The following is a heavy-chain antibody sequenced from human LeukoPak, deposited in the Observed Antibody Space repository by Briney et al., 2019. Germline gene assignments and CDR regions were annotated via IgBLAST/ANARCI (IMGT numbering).Heavy chain of an antibody. J-gene: IGHJ4*02. D-gene: IGHD3-22*01. V-gene: IGHV3-30*02. CDR2: IRYDGSNK. Sequence: GGSLRLSCAASGFTFSSYGMSWVRQAPGKGLEWVAFIRYDGSNKYYADSVKGRFTISRDNSKNTLYLQMNSLRAEDTAVYYCAKDLMIYYDSSGYEPFDYWGQGTLVTVSS. CDR1: GFTFSSYG. CDR3: AKDLMIYYDSSGYEPFDY.